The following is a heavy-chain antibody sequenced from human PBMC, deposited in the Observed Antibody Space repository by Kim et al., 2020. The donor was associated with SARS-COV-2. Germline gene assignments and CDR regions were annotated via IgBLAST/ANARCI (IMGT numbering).Heavy chain of an antibody. CDR1: GGSISSYY. J-gene: IGHJ2*01. CDR2: IYYSGST. D-gene: IGHD2-2*01. Sequence: SETMSLTCTVSGGSISSYYWSWIRQPPGKGLEWIGYIYYSGSTNYNPSLKSRVTISVDTSKNQFSLKLSSVTAADTAVYYCARVGGSEGVPAAISWYFDLWGRGTLVTVSS. V-gene: IGHV4-59*01. CDR3: ARVGGSEGVPAAISWYFDL.